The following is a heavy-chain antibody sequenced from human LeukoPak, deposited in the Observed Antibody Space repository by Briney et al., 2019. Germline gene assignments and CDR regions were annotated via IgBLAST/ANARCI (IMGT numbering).Heavy chain of an antibody. V-gene: IGHV4-59*01. Sequence: SETLSLTCTVSGDSLSSSYWAWIRQSPGKGLEWIGYTHHIGRINYSPSLSSRVTISLDMSKNQVSLRLTSVTAADTATYHFARLRALARAGYNDYHSMDVWGRGTTVTVSS. J-gene: IGHJ6*02. CDR1: GDSLSSSY. D-gene: IGHD5-12*01. CDR3: ARLRALARAGYNDYHSMDV. CDR2: THHIGRI.